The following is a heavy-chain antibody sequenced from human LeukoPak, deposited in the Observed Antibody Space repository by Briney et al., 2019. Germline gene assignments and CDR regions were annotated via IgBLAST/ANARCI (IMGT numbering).Heavy chain of an antibody. D-gene: IGHD5-12*01. CDR1: GYTFTSYY. Sequence: ASVKVSCKASGYTFTSYYMHWVRQAPGQGLEWMGIINPSGGSTSYAQKFQGRVTMTRDMSTSTVYMELSSLRSEDTAVYYCARSNYDSPQSDYYYYYMDVWGKGTTVTVSS. CDR3: ARSNYDSPQSDYYYYYMDV. J-gene: IGHJ6*03. V-gene: IGHV1-46*01. CDR2: INPSGGST.